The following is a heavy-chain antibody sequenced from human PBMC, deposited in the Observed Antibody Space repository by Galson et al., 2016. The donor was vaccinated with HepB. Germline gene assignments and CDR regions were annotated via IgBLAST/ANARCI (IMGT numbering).Heavy chain of an antibody. Sequence: SETLSLTCTVSGGSVTTYYWNWIRQPAGKPLEWIGRLYPPENTNYNPSFKSRVTMSIDTSKKEFSLKLTSVTAADTAIYYCARSNFYSRDAFFDPWGQGTLVTVSS. CDR1: GGSVTTYY. CDR2: LYPPENT. CDR3: ARSNFYSRDAFFDP. D-gene: IGHD1-26*01. J-gene: IGHJ5*02. V-gene: IGHV4-4*07.